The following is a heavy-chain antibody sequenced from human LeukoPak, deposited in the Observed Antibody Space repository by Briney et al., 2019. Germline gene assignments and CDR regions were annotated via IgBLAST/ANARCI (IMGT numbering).Heavy chain of an antibody. CDR1: GGTFSSYA. Sequence: GSSVKVSCKASGGTFSSYAISWVRQTPGQGLEWMGWISGYNGNTDYAQKLQGRVTMTTDTSSNTVYMELRSLRSDDTAVYYCARGNRVLRFLEWFYWGQGTLVTVSS. V-gene: IGHV1-18*01. D-gene: IGHD3-3*01. CDR2: ISGYNGNT. J-gene: IGHJ4*02. CDR3: ARGNRVLRFLEWFY.